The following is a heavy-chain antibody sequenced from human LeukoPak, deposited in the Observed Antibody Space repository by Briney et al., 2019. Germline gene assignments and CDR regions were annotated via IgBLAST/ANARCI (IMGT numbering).Heavy chain of an antibody. Sequence: SETLSLTCTVSGGSISSGGYYWSWIRQHPGKGLEWIGYIYYSGSTYYNPSLKSRVTISVDTSKNQFSLKLSSVTAADTAVYYCARYKSSSSFDYWGQGTLVTVSS. V-gene: IGHV4-31*03. CDR2: IYYSGST. J-gene: IGHJ4*02. D-gene: IGHD6-6*01. CDR1: GGSISSGGYY. CDR3: ARYKSSSSFDY.